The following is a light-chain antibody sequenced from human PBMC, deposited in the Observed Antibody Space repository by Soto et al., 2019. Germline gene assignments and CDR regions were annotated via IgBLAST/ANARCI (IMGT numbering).Light chain of an antibody. CDR2: KAS. J-gene: IGKJ1*01. V-gene: IGKV1-5*03. CDR1: QTISSW. Sequence: DIQMTQSPSTLSGSVGDRVTITCRASQTISSWLAWYQQKPGKAPKLLIYKASTLKSGVPSRFSGSGSGTEITLTISSLQADDFATYYCQHYNSYSEAFGQGTKVELK. CDR3: QHYNSYSEA.